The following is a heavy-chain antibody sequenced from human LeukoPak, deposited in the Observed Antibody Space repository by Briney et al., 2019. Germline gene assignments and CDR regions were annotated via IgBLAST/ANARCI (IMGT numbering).Heavy chain of an antibody. CDR3: ASNYGSGSYHYFDY. D-gene: IGHD3-10*01. V-gene: IGHV4-30-4*01. J-gene: IGHJ4*02. CDR2: IYYSGST. CDR1: GGSISSGDYY. Sequence: SETLSLTCTVSGGSISSGDYYWSWIRQPPGKGLEWIGYIYYSGSTYYNPSLKSRVTMSVDTSKNQFSLKMSSVTAADTAVNYCASNYGSGSYHYFDYWGQGTLVTVSS.